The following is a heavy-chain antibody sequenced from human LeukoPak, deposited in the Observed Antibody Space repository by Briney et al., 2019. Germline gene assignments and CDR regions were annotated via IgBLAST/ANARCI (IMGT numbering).Heavy chain of an antibody. D-gene: IGHD5-18*01. CDR1: VFTFSSYA. CDR2: ISGSGGST. CDR3: ARDNLSKRGYSYGRNFDY. J-gene: IGHJ4*02. Sequence: PGWSLRLSCAASVFTFSSYAMSWLRQAPGKGVEWVSAISGSGGSTYYADSVKGRFTISRDNAKNSLYLQMNSLRAEDTAVYYCARDNLSKRGYSYGRNFDYWGQGTLVTVSS. V-gene: IGHV3-23*01.